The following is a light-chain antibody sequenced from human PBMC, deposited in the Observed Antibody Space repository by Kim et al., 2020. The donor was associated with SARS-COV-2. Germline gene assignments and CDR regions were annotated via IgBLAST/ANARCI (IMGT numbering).Light chain of an antibody. CDR2: DVN. CDR3: CSYAGSNTWV. Sequence: GPSVALSCTVPSSDVGIYNYVSWYQQHPGKAPKFMFYDVNKRPSRVPDRFSGSKSGNTASLTISGLQAEDEADYYCCSYAGSNTWVFGTGTKVTVL. V-gene: IGLV2-11*03. J-gene: IGLJ1*01. CDR1: SSDVGIYNY.